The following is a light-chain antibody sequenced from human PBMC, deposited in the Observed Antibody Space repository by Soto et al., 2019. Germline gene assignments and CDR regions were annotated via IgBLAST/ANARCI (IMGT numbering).Light chain of an antibody. J-gene: IGLJ1*01. CDR3: CSYAGSSTV. CDR1: SSDVGSYNL. V-gene: IGLV2-23*03. CDR2: EGS. Sequence: QSALTQPASVSGSPGQSITISCTGTSSDVGSYNLVSWYQQHPGKAPKLMIYEGSKRPSGVSNRFSGSKSGNTASLTISGLQAEDEADYYCCSYAGSSTVFGTGTKLPS.